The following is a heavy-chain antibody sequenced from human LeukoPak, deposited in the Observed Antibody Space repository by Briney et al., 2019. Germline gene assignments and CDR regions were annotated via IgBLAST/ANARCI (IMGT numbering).Heavy chain of an antibody. D-gene: IGHD3-16*01. J-gene: IGHJ6*03. CDR1: GYTFTGYY. CDR3: ATTGGDIYYYYMDV. Sequence: GASVKVSCKASGYTFTGYYMHWVRQAPGQGLEWMGWINPNSGGTNYAQKFQGRVTMTRDTSISTAYMELSSLKSEDTAVYYCATTGGDIYYYYMDVWGKGTTVTISS. V-gene: IGHV1-2*02. CDR2: INPNSGGT.